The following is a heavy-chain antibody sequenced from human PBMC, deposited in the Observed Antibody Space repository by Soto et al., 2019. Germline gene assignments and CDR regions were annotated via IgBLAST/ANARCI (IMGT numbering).Heavy chain of an antibody. D-gene: IGHD2-2*01. V-gene: IGHV4-59*02. Sequence: SETLSLTCSFSGDSVTSHYLTWIRQSPEKGLEWIGYMHYTGFSHYNPSLKSRLTISVDRSKNQFTLQLTSVTVEDTAVYYCVSLDPQLLFDPWGQGTLVTVSS. CDR3: VSLDPQLLFDP. CDR2: MHYTGFS. CDR1: GDSVTSHY. J-gene: IGHJ5*02.